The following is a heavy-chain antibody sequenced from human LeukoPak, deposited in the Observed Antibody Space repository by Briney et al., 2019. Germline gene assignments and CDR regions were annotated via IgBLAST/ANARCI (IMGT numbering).Heavy chain of an antibody. CDR3: AREGWDQRDTGAFDF. V-gene: IGHV1-2*02. CDR1: GFTFIRHY. J-gene: IGHJ4*02. D-gene: IGHD6-19*01. CDR2: INPNSGAT. Sequence: APVKVSCKSSGFTFIRHYMHWVRPAPGQGLDYMGWINPNSGATNSAQKFQGRVTMTRDTSISTIYMELINLTSDDTAVYYCAREGWDQRDTGAFDFWGQGTLVTVSS.